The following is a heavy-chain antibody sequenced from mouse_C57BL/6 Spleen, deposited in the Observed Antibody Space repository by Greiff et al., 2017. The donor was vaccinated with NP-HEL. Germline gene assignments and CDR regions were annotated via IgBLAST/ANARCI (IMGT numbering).Heavy chain of an antibody. Sequence: EVKLQESGPGLVKPSQSLSLTCSVTGYSITSGYYWNWIRQFPGNKLEWMGYISYDGSNNYNPSLKNRISITRDTSKNQFFLKLNSVTTEDTATYYCARGTIYYGYDCAMDYWGQGTSVTVSS. CDR2: ISYDGSN. V-gene: IGHV3-6*01. J-gene: IGHJ4*01. D-gene: IGHD2-2*01. CDR3: ARGTIYYGYDCAMDY. CDR1: GYSITSGYY.